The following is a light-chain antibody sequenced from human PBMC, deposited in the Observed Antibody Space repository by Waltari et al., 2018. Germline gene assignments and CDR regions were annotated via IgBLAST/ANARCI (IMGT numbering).Light chain of an antibody. CDR3: QQYGTSLST. Sequence: EIVLTQSPGTLSLSPGERATLSCRASQSVTNNYLAGYQQKRGQAPRALLYGASSRASGVPDRFSGSGSGTDFTLTISRLEPEDFAVYYCQQYGTSLSTFGQGTRVEIK. V-gene: IGKV3-20*01. CDR2: GAS. CDR1: QSVTNNY. J-gene: IGKJ1*01.